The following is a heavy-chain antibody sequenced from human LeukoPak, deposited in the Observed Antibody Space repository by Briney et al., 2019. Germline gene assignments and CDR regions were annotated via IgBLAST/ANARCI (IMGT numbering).Heavy chain of an antibody. CDR2: INPNSGGT. CDR1: GYTFTGYY. CDR3: ARVHFNGYDLGEMLYYFDY. Sequence: ASVKVSCKASGYTFTGYYMHWVRQAPGRGLEWMGWINPNSGGTNYAQKFQGRVTMTRDTSISTAYMELSRLRSDDTAVYYCARVHFNGYDLGEMLYYFDYWGQGTLVTVSS. D-gene: IGHD5-12*01. J-gene: IGHJ4*02. V-gene: IGHV1-2*02.